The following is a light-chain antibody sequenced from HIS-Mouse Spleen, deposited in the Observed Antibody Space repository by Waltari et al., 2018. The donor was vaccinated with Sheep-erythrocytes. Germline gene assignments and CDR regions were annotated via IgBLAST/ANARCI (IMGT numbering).Light chain of an antibody. CDR2: GAS. CDR1: QSVSSN. V-gene: IGKV3-15*01. CDR3: QQYYSTLLT. Sequence: EIVMTQSPATLSVSPGERATLPCRASQSVSSNLAWYQQKPGQAPRLLIYGASTRATGIPARFSGSGSGTEFTLTISSLQSEDFAVYYCQQYYSTLLTFGGGTKVEIK. J-gene: IGKJ4*01.